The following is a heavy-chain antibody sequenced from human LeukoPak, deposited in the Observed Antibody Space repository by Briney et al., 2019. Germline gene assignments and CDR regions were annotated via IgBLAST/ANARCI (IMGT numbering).Heavy chain of an antibody. V-gene: IGHV1-8*01. CDR1: GYTFTSYD. Sequence: GASVTVSFTASGYTFTSYDINWVRQATGQGLEWMGWMNPNSGNTGYAQKFQGRVTMTRNTSISTAYMELSSLRSEDTAVYYCARDPTTVTNDYYYYYGMDVWGQGTTVTVSS. CDR2: MNPNSGNT. D-gene: IGHD4-11*01. J-gene: IGHJ6*02. CDR3: ARDPTTVTNDYYYYYGMDV.